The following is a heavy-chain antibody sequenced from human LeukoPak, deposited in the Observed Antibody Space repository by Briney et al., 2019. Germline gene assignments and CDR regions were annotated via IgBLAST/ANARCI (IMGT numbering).Heavy chain of an antibody. D-gene: IGHD5-24*01. CDR3: AAELEMATDAFDI. V-gene: IGHV1-58*02. Sequence: SVKVSCKASGFTFTTSAMQWVRQARGQRPEWIGWIVVGSGNTNYAQKFQDRVTITRDKSTGTAYMELSKLRSDDTAVYYCAAELEMATDAFDIWGQGTMVTVSS. CDR2: IVVGSGNT. J-gene: IGHJ3*02. CDR1: GFTFTTSA.